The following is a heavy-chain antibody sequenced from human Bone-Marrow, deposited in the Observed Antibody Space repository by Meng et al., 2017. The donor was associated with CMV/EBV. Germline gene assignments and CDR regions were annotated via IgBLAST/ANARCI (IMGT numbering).Heavy chain of an antibody. CDR3: ASSRGYSNYLTDY. V-gene: IGHV3-48*03. D-gene: IGHD4-11*01. Sequence: GGSLRLSCAASGFTFSNYEMNWVRQAPGKGLEWVSYISSSGSTIYYADSVKGRFTISRDNAKNSLYLQMNSLRAEDTAVYYCASSRGYSNYLTDYWGQGTLVTVSS. J-gene: IGHJ4*02. CDR2: ISSSGSTI. CDR1: GFTFSNYE.